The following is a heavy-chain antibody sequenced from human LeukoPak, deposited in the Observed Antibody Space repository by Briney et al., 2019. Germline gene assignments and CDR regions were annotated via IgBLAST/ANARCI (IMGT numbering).Heavy chain of an antibody. Sequence: ASETLSLTCTVSGGSISSGGYYWSWIRQHPGKGLEWIGYIYYSGSTYYNPSLKSRVTISVDTSKNQFSLKLSSVTAADTAVYYCTGYNIPYTFEFWGQGTLVTVSS. D-gene: IGHD1-14*01. V-gene: IGHV4-31*03. CDR2: IYYSGST. CDR1: GGSISSGGYY. CDR3: TGYNIPYTFEF. J-gene: IGHJ4*02.